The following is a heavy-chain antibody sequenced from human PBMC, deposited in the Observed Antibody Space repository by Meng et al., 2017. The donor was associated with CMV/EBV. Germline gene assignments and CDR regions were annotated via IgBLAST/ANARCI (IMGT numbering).Heavy chain of an antibody. Sequence: ASVKVSCKASGYTFTSYGISWVRQAPGQGLEWMGIINPSGGSTSYAQKFQGRATMTRDTSTSTVYMELSSLRSEDTAVYYCARERIFGVVISRNDAFDIWGQGTMVTVSS. CDR3: ARERIFGVVISRNDAFDI. CDR1: GYTFTSYG. V-gene: IGHV1-46*01. D-gene: IGHD3-3*01. CDR2: INPSGGST. J-gene: IGHJ3*02.